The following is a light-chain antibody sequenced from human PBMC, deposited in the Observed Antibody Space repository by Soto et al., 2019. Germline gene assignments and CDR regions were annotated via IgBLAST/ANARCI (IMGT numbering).Light chain of an antibody. Sequence: EIVLTQSPGTLSLSPGERATPSCRASQSVSSNYLAWYQQSPGQAPRLLIYGASSRATGIPDRFSGRGSGTDFTLTISSLQPEDFATYYCLQDYDYPRTFGQGTKVDIK. J-gene: IGKJ1*01. CDR1: QSVSSNY. V-gene: IGKV3-20*01. CDR2: GAS. CDR3: LQDYDYPRT.